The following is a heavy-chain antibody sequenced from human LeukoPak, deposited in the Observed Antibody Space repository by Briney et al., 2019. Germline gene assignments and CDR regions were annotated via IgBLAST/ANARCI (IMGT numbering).Heavy chain of an antibody. CDR3: ARGYCSGGSCCSDY. V-gene: IGHV1-18*01. D-gene: IGHD2-15*01. CDR1: GYTLASYG. J-gene: IGHJ4*02. Sequence: ASVKVSCKASGYTLASYGISWVRQAPGQGLEWMGWISAYNGNTNYAQKLQGRVTMTTDTSTSTAYMELRSLRSDDTAVYYCARGYCSGGSCCSDYWGQGALVTVSS. CDR2: ISAYNGNT.